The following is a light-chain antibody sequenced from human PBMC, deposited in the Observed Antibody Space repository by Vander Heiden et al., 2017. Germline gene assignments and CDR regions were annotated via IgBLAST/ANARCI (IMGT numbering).Light chain of an antibody. J-gene: IGKJ1*01. CDR3: QQYHNLPS. CDR1: QDIRNF. Sequence: DIQMTQSPSSLSASVGDRATITCQASQDIRNFLNWYQHKPGTAPKLLIYDTSTLETGVPSRFSGSGSGTGFTLTISSLQPEDTATYYCQQYHNLPSFGQGTKVEIK. CDR2: DTS. V-gene: IGKV1-33*01.